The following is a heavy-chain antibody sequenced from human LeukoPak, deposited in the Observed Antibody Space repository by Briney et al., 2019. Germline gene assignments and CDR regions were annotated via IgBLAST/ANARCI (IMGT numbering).Heavy chain of an antibody. CDR2: INHSGST. Sequence: PSETLSLTCAVYGGSFSGCYWSWIRQPPGKGLEWIGEINHSGSTNYNPSLKSRVTISVDTSKNQFSLKLSSVTAADTAVYYCARGPPTVDCSSTSCYRRYFDYWGQGTLVTVSS. CDR3: ARGPPTVDCSSTSCYRRYFDY. J-gene: IGHJ4*02. CDR1: GGSFSGCY. D-gene: IGHD2-2*02. V-gene: IGHV4-34*01.